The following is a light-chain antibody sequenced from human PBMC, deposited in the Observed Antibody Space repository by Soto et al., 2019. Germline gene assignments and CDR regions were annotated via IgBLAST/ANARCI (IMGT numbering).Light chain of an antibody. CDR1: QSVSRY. Sequence: DIVLTQSPVTLSLSPGESATLSCRASQSVSRYLAWYQKKPGQAPRLLIFDAFKRATGIPARFSGSGSGTDFTLTISSLEPEDFAIYYCQQRINWPGAFGQGTKPEIK. CDR3: QQRINWPGA. CDR2: DAF. V-gene: IGKV3-11*01. J-gene: IGKJ2*01.